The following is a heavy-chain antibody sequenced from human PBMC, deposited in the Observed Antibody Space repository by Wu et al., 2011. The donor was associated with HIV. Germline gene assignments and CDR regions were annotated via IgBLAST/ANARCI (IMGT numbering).Heavy chain of an antibody. V-gene: IGHV1-18*01. J-gene: IGHJ4*02. CDR3: ARDRYCLGTRCHDGVLDY. CDR1: GYTLNSYG. Sequence: QVQLVQSGAEVKKPGASVKVSCKASGYTLNSYGFSWVRQAPGLGLEWMGWISGYNGNTNYAQKLQGRVTMTIDRSTSTAYMELRSLRSDDAAVYYCARDRYCLGTRCHDGVLDYWGQGTLVTVSS. CDR2: ISGYNGNT. D-gene: IGHD2-15*01.